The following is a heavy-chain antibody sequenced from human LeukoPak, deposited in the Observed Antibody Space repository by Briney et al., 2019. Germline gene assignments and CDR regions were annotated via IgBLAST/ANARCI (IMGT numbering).Heavy chain of an antibody. D-gene: IGHD3-22*01. Sequence: SVKVSCKASGGTFSSYAISWVRQAPGQGLEWMGGIIPIFGTANYAQKFQGRVTITADESTSTAYMELSSLRSEETAVYYCARENYYDSSGYSLVGGYFDYWGQGTLVTVSS. V-gene: IGHV1-69*13. CDR3: ARENYYDSSGYSLVGGYFDY. J-gene: IGHJ4*02. CDR2: IIPIFGTA. CDR1: GGTFSSYA.